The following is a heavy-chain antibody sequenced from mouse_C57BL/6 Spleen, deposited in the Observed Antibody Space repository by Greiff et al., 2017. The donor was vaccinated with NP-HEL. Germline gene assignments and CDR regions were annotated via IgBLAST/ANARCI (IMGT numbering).Heavy chain of an antibody. CDR3: TREVTTVVEWDYFDY. J-gene: IGHJ2*01. Sequence: VHLVESGAELMKPGASVKLSCKATGYTFTGYWIAWVKQRPGHGLEWIGAILPGSGSTNYNDKFKGKATFTADTSSNTTYMQLSNLATEDSTIYYCTREVTTVVEWDYFDYWGQGTTRTVSS. D-gene: IGHD1-1*01. CDR2: ILPGSGST. V-gene: IGHV1-9*01. CDR1: GYTFTGYW.